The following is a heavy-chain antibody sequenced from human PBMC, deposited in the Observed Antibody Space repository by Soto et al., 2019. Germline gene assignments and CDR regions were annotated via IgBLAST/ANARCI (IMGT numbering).Heavy chain of an antibody. Sequence: GSLRLSCVASGFTFSNFGLNWVRQAPGKGLEWVSSISSSDKYIYYADSVKGRLTISRDNAKNSLSLQMNSLRADDTAVYYCARVFCRGDCYSPLDYWGQGTLVTVSS. CDR2: ISSSDKYI. D-gene: IGHD2-21*02. V-gene: IGHV3-21*01. CDR3: ARVFCRGDCYSPLDY. CDR1: GFTFSNFG. J-gene: IGHJ4*02.